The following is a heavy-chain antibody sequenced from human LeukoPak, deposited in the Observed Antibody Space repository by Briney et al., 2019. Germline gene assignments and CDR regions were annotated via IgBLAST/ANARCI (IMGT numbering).Heavy chain of an antibody. V-gene: IGHV3-30*04. CDR3: ARDGSGSYYNPTFDY. Sequence: GGSLRLSCAASGFTFSSYAMHWVRQAPGKGLEWVAVISYDGSNKYYADSVKGRFTIARDNSKNTLYLQMNSLRAEDTAVYYCARDGSGSYYNPTFDYWGQGTLVTVSS. CDR1: GFTFSSYA. CDR2: ISYDGSNK. J-gene: IGHJ4*02. D-gene: IGHD3-10*01.